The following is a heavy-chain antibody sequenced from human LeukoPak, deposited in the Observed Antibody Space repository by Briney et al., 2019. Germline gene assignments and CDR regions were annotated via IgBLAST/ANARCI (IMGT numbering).Heavy chain of an antibody. V-gene: IGHV1-2*02. Sequence: ASMKVSCKASGYIFTNYFIHWMRQAPGQGLEWMGWINLNSGDTDYSKEFQGRVTMTMDTSVNTAHMELSSLRSDDTAIYYCARDPGITVSGIYFHYWGQGTLVTVSS. CDR1: GYIFTNYF. D-gene: IGHD6-19*01. J-gene: IGHJ4*02. CDR2: INLNSGDT. CDR3: ARDPGITVSGIYFHY.